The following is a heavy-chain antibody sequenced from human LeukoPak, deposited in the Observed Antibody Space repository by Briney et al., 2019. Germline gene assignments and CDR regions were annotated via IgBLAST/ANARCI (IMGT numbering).Heavy chain of an antibody. V-gene: IGHV3-23*01. J-gene: IGHJ4*02. D-gene: IGHD2-2*01. CDR2: ISGSGGST. CDR3: AKDLGYCSSTSCR. Sequence: GGSLRLSCAASGFTFSSYAMSWVCQAPGKGLEWVSAISGSGGSTYYADSVKGRFTISRDNSKNTLYLQMNSLRAEDTAVYYCAKDLGYCSSTSCRWGQGTLVTVSS. CDR1: GFTFSSYA.